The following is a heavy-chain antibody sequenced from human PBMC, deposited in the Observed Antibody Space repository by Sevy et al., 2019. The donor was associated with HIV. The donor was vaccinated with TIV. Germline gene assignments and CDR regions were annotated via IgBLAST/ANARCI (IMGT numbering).Heavy chain of an antibody. V-gene: IGHV3-49*03. Sequence: GGSLRLSCTASGFTFGDYAMSWFRQAPGKGLEWVGFIRSKAYGGTTEYAASVKGRFTISRDDSKSIAYLQMNSLETEETAVYYCSGDVDYDYVWGSYRPFMSASNWFDPWGQGTLVTVSS. J-gene: IGHJ5*02. CDR3: SGDVDYDYVWGSYRPFMSASNWFDP. CDR2: IRSKAYGGTT. D-gene: IGHD3-16*01. CDR1: GFTFGDYA.